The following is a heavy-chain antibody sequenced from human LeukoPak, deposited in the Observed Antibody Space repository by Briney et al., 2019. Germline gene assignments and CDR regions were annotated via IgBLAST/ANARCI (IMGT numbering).Heavy chain of an antibody. CDR1: GFTFSSSP. J-gene: IGHJ4*02. Sequence: GGSLRLSCAASGFTFSSSPMSWVRQAPGKGLEWVSGISNSCGTAYYADSVKGRFTISRDNSRNTLYLQMSSLRVEDTAVYYCAKDHRSSPAGYWGQGTLVTV. D-gene: IGHD6-13*01. V-gene: IGHV3-23*01. CDR2: ISNSCGTA. CDR3: AKDHRSSPAGY.